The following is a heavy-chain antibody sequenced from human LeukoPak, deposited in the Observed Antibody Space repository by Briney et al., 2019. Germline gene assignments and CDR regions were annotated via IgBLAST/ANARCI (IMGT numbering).Heavy chain of an antibody. D-gene: IGHD2-15*01. CDR3: ARYCSGGGCYSGFDF. V-gene: IGHV3-23*01. Sequence: GGSLRLSCAASGFTFSSYSMNWVRRAPGKGLEWVSTITPSGGATYYADSVKGRFTISRDISKNTLFLQMNSLRADDTAIYYCARYCSGGGCYSGFDFWGQGTLVTVSS. CDR2: ITPSGGAT. CDR1: GFTFSSYS. J-gene: IGHJ4*02.